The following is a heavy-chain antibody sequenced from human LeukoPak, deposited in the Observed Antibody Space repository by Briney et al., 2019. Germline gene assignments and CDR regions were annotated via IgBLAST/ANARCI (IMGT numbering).Heavy chain of an antibody. Sequence: GGSLRLSCAASGLTFSSYRMNWVRQAPGKGLEWVAYISGSSSIIYYADSVKGRFTISRDNAKNSLYLQMNSLRVEDTAIYYCGRVELRRYFDLWGRGTLVTVSS. J-gene: IGHJ2*01. V-gene: IGHV3-48*01. CDR1: GLTFSSYR. D-gene: IGHD3-10*01. CDR3: GRVELRRYFDL. CDR2: ISGSSSII.